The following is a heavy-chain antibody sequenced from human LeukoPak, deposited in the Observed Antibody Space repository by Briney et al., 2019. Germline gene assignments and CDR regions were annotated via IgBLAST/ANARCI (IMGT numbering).Heavy chain of an antibody. CDR3: AKDMTDYYDSSGYYPAAFDI. V-gene: IGHV3-9*01. D-gene: IGHD3-22*01. CDR2: ISWNSGSI. CDR1: GFTFDDYA. J-gene: IGHJ3*02. Sequence: GGSLRLSCAASGFTFDDYAMHWVRQAPGKGLEWVSGISWNSGSIGYADSVKGRFTISRDNAKNSLYLQMNSLRAEDTALYYCAKDMTDYYDSSGYYPAAFDIWGQGTMVTVSS.